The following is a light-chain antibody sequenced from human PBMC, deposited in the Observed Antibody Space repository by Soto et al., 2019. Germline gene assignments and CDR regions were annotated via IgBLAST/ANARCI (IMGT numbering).Light chain of an antibody. CDR3: QQCGSSST. J-gene: IGKJ1*01. CDR1: QTFSNSF. Sequence: EVVLTQSPGTLSLSPGERATLSCRASQTFSNSFLSWFQQIPGQAPRLLIYGASMRATGIPDRFSGSGSGTDFTLTISRLEPEDFAVYYCQQCGSSSTFGQGTKVDIK. V-gene: IGKV3-20*01. CDR2: GAS.